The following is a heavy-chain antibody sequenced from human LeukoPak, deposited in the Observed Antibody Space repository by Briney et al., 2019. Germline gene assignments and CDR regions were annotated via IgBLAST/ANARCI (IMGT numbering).Heavy chain of an antibody. J-gene: IGHJ5*02. D-gene: IGHD6-13*01. CDR3: AIKYSSIWYNWFTP. Sequence: SETLSLTCSVSGGSISTTDYYWGWIRQPPGKGLEWIGSIYYTGVTNYNPSLKSRVTISVDTSTNQFSLKLSSVTAADTAVYYCAIKYSSIWYNWFTPWGQGTLVTVSS. CDR2: IYYTGVT. CDR1: GGSISTTDYY. V-gene: IGHV4-39*01.